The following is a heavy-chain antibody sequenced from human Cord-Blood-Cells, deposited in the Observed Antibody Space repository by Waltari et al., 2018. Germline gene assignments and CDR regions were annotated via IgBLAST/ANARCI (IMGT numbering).Heavy chain of an antibody. CDR3: ASSNYYGSGSYYNLFDY. CDR1: GGTFSSYA. Sequence: QVQLVQSGAEVKQPGSSVKVSCKASGGTFSSYAISWVRQAPGQGLEWMGGIIPIFGTANYAQKFQGRVTITADKSTSTAYMELSSLRSEDTAVYYCASSNYYGSGSYYNLFDYWGQGTLVTVSS. J-gene: IGHJ4*02. V-gene: IGHV1-69*06. D-gene: IGHD3-10*01. CDR2: IIPIFGTA.